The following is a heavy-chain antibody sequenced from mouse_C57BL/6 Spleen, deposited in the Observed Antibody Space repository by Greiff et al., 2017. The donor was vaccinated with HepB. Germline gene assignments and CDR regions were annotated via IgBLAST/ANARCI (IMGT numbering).Heavy chain of an antibody. CDR1: GYSFTGYY. CDR3: ASNYYGVWFAY. CDR2: INPSTGGT. Sequence: VQLQQSGPELVKPGASVKISCKASGYSFTGYYMNWVKQSPEKSLEWIGEINPSTGGTTYNQKFKAKATLTVDKSSSTAYMQLKSLTSEDSAVYYCASNYYGVWFAYWGQGTLVTVSA. J-gene: IGHJ3*01. D-gene: IGHD1-1*01. V-gene: IGHV1-42*01.